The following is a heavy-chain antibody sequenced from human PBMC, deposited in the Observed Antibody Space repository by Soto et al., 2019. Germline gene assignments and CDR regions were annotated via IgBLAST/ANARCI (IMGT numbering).Heavy chain of an antibody. V-gene: IGHV3-23*01. D-gene: IGHD6-13*01. CDR1: GFTFRSYA. J-gene: IGHJ4*02. CDR3: AKDAIMVSSSFNYFDF. CDR2: VSASGTGT. Sequence: PGGSLRLSCAASGFTFRSYAMSWVRQAPGKGLEWVSAVSASGTGTYYSDSVKGRFTISRDNSKNTLYLQMNSLRAEDTALYYCAKDAIMVSSSFNYFDFWGQGALVTVSS.